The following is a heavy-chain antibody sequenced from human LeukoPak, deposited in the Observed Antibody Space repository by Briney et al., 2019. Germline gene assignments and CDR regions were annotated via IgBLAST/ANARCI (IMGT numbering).Heavy chain of an antibody. Sequence: GGSLRLSCAASGFTFSNYEINWVRQAPGKGLEWISYISSSGSTIYYADSVKGRFTISRDNANNSLYLQMNSLRAEDTAVYYCARQKNDYVWGSYRPTTYSFDYWGQGTLVTVSS. D-gene: IGHD3-16*02. CDR2: ISSSGSTI. J-gene: IGHJ4*02. V-gene: IGHV3-48*03. CDR3: ARQKNDYVWGSYRPTTYSFDY. CDR1: GFTFSNYE.